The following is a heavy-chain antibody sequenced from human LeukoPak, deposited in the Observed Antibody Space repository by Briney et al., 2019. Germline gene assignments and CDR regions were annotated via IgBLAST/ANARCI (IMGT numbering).Heavy chain of an antibody. CDR1: GYTFTGYY. CDR2: INPNSGGT. V-gene: IGHV1-2*02. CDR3: ARDNGDYWFDY. J-gene: IGHJ4*02. D-gene: IGHD4-17*01. Sequence: ASVKVSCKASGYTFTGYYMHWVRQAPGQGLEWMGWINPNSGGTNYAQKFQGRVTMTRDTSISAAYMELTRLRSDDTAVYYCARDNGDYWFDYWGQGTLVTVSS.